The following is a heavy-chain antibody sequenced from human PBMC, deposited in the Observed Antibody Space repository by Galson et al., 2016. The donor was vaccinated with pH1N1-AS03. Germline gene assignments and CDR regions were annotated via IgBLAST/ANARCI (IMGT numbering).Heavy chain of an antibody. CDR3: ATDRFGEPTT. Sequence: LSCAGSTFIARSNYMSWVRQAPRKGLEWVSVIYHGEAGTSYYADSVKGRFTISRHISTNTVNLPMNNLRVEDTATYYCATDRFGEPTTWDQGTLIIVS. CDR2: IYHGEAGTS. CDR1: TFIARSNY. J-gene: IGHJ5*02. D-gene: IGHD3-16*01. V-gene: IGHV3-53*01.